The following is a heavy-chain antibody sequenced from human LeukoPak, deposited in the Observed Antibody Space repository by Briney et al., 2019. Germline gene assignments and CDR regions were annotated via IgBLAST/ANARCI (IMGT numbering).Heavy chain of an antibody. Sequence: GGSLRLSCAGSGFTVSSTYMSWVRQAPGKGLEWVSTTYYDGTTYSGDSVKGRFSISRDNSKNTLYLQMNSLRAEDTAVYYCASTGEGPRYSYGFGFNYWGQGTLVTVSS. CDR2: TYYDGTT. CDR3: ASTGEGPRYSYGFGFNY. CDR1: GFTVSSTY. V-gene: IGHV3-53*01. D-gene: IGHD5-18*01. J-gene: IGHJ4*02.